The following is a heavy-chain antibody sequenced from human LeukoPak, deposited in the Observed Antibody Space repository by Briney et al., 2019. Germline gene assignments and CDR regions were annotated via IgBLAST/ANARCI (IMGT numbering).Heavy chain of an antibody. J-gene: IGHJ4*02. CDR3: AKEHYDSSGYLLPTTFDY. Sequence: GGSLRLSCAASGFTLSTYAMSWVRQAPGKGLEWVSAISGSGGSTYYADSVKGRFTISRDNSKNTLYLQMNSLRAEDTAVYYCAKEHYDSSGYLLPTTFDYWGQGTLVTVSS. D-gene: IGHD3-22*01. V-gene: IGHV3-23*01. CDR1: GFTLSTYA. CDR2: ISGSGGST.